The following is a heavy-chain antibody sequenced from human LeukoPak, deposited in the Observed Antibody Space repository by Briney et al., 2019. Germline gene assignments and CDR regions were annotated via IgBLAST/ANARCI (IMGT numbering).Heavy chain of an antibody. D-gene: IGHD2-2*01. Sequence: SETLSLTCTVSGGSISIYYWSWLRQPPGKGLEWIGYIYYSGSTNYNPSLKSRVTISVDTSKNQFSLKLSSVTAADTAVYYCARRAIVVVPAAPYYYYYMDVWGKGTTVTVSS. CDR1: GGSISIYY. J-gene: IGHJ6*03. V-gene: IGHV4-59*08. CDR3: ARRAIVVVPAAPYYYYYMDV. CDR2: IYYSGST.